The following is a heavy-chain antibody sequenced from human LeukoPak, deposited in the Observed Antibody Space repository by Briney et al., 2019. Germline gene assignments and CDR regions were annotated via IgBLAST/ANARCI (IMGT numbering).Heavy chain of an antibody. D-gene: IGHD3-22*01. CDR3: ARDIPPYYDSSGYYFGD. Sequence: GGSPRLSCAASGFTFSSYEMNWVRQAPGKGLEWASYISSSGSTIYYADSVKGRFTISRDNAKNSLYLQMNSLRAEDTAVYYCARDIPPYYDSSGYYFGDWGQGTLVTVPS. V-gene: IGHV3-48*03. CDR1: GFTFSSYE. CDR2: ISSSGSTI. J-gene: IGHJ4*02.